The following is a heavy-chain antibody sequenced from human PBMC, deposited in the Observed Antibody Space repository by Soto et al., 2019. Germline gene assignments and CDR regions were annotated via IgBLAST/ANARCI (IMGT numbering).Heavy chain of an antibody. D-gene: IGHD2-15*01. CDR1: GFTFTSSA. CDR3: AARLVGAALNPFDAFDI. J-gene: IGHJ3*02. V-gene: IGHV1-58*01. Sequence: VASVKVSCKASGFTFTSSAVQWVRQARGQRLEWIGWIVVGSGNTNYAQKFQERVTITRDMSTSTAYMELSSLRSEDTAVYYCAARLVGAALNPFDAFDIWGQGTMVTVSS. CDR2: IVVGSGNT.